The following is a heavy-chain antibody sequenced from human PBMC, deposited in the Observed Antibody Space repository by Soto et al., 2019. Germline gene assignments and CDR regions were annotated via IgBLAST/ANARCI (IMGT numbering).Heavy chain of an antibody. D-gene: IGHD7-27*01. J-gene: IGHJ4*02. Sequence: QVQLVESGGGVVQPGRSLRLSCAASGFSFSISPMHWVRQAPGKGPEWVALISYDGTNKFYADSVKGRFTISRDNSKSTLYLQVDSLRPEDAAVYYCARDPKTSGGQNWAFNYFDSWGQGTRVTVSS. V-gene: IGHV3-30-3*01. CDR1: GFSFSISP. CDR3: ARDPKTSGGQNWAFNYFDS. CDR2: ISYDGTNK.